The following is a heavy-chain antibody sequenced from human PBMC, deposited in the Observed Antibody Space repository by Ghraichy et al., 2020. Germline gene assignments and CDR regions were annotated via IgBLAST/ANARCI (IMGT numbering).Heavy chain of an antibody. D-gene: IGHD5-12*01. V-gene: IGHV4-59*01. Sequence: SETLSLTCTVSGGSISSYYWSWIRQPPGKGLEWIGYIYYSGSTNYNPSLKSRVTISVDTSKNQFSLKLSSVTAADTAVYYCARVGYGFDYWGQGTLVTVSS. CDR1: GGSISSYY. CDR3: ARVGYGFDY. J-gene: IGHJ4*02. CDR2: IYYSGST.